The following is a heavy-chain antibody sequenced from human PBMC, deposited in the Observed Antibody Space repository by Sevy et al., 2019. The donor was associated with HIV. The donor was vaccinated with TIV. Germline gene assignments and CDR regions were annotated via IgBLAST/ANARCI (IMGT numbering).Heavy chain of an antibody. V-gene: IGHV3-21*01. CDR2: ISSSSSYI. J-gene: IGHJ5*02. Sequence: GGSLRLSCAASGFTFSSYSMNWVRQAPGKGLEWVSSISSSSSYIYYADSVKGRFTISRDNAKNSLYLQMNSLRAEDTAVYYCAGRIVGATVYNWFDPWGQGTLVTVSS. D-gene: IGHD1-26*01. CDR1: GFTFSSYS. CDR3: AGRIVGATVYNWFDP.